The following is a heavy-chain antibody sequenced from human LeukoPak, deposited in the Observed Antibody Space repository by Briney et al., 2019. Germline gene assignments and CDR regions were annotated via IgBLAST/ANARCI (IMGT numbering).Heavy chain of an antibody. CDR2: FDPQEGHT. J-gene: IGHJ3*02. CDR3: SGAPKVGPTVYAFDM. Sequence: ASVKVSCKVSGYTLTDLSMHWVRQAPGRGLEWLGGFDPQEGHTIYAQKFQGRVTMTEDTSTSTAYMGLSSLRSEDTAVYFCSGAPKVGPTVYAFDMWGQGTMVTVSA. D-gene: IGHD1-26*01. V-gene: IGHV1-24*01. CDR1: GYTLTDLS.